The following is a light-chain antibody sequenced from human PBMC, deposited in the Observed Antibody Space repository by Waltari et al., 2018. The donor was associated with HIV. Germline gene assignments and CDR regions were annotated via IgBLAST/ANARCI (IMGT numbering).Light chain of an antibody. J-gene: IGLJ2*01. V-gene: IGLV1-44*01. Sequence: QSVLTQPPSPSGTPGQRFTRSCYGRSSHNRNNTPTRYQHFPGTAPKLLIYTNNQRPSGVPDRFSGSKSGTSGSLAISGLQSEDEAEYYCAVWDDSLEGVLFGGGTKLTVL. CDR1: SSHNRNNT. CDR2: TNN. CDR3: AVWDDSLEGVL.